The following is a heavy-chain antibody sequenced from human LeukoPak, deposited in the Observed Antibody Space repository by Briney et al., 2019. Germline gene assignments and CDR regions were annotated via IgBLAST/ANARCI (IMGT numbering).Heavy chain of an antibody. CDR1: GFSFTNAW. J-gene: IGHJ6*04. Sequence: PGGSLRLSCAASGFSFTNAWMSWVRQAPGKGLEWVSAISGSGGSTYYADSVKGRFTISRDNSKNTLYLQMNSLRAEDTAVYYCAKILRGYSYGPVDVWGKGTTVTVSS. CDR2: ISGSGGST. D-gene: IGHD5-18*01. CDR3: AKILRGYSYGPVDV. V-gene: IGHV3-23*01.